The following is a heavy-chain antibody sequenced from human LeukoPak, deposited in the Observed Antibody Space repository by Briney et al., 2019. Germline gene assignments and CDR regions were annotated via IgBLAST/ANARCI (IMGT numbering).Heavy chain of an antibody. CDR2: IYSGGST. Sequence: GGSLRLSCAASGFTVSSNYMSWVRQAPGKGLEWVSVIYSGGSTYYADSVKGRFTISRDNSKNTLYLQMNSLRAEDTAVYCCARDPQTTYGSGSYESHWGQGTLVTVSS. J-gene: IGHJ4*02. CDR1: GFTVSSNY. D-gene: IGHD3-10*01. V-gene: IGHV3-53*01. CDR3: ARDPQTTYGSGSYESH.